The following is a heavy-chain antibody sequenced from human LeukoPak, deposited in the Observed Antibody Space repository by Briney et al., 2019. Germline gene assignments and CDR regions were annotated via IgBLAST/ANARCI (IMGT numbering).Heavy chain of an antibody. V-gene: IGHV4-59*08. CDR3: ARHRSGWYRD. CDR2: IYYSGST. J-gene: IGHJ4*02. Sequence: KASETLCLTCTVSGGSISSYYWSWIRQPPGKGLEWIGYIYYSGSTNYNPSLKSRVTISVDTSKNQFSLKLSSVTAADTAVYYCARHRSGWYRDWGQGTLVTVSS. D-gene: IGHD6-19*01. CDR1: GGSISSYY.